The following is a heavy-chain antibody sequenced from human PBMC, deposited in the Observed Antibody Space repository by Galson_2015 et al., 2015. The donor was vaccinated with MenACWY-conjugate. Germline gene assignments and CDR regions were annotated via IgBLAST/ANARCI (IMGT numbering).Heavy chain of an antibody. Sequence: SVKVSCKASGGTFSSYAISWVRQAPGQGLEWMGGIIPIFGTANYAQKFQGRVTITADESTSTAYMELSSLRSEDTAVYYCALSSSWYKETSGGAGRIGDCFDYWGQGTLVTVSS. J-gene: IGHJ4*02. CDR3: ALSSSWYKETSGGAGRIGDCFDY. V-gene: IGHV1-69*13. D-gene: IGHD6-13*01. CDR2: IIPIFGTA. CDR1: GGTFSSYA.